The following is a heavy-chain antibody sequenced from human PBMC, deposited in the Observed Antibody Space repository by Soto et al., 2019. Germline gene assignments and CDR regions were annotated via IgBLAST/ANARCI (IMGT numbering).Heavy chain of an antibody. J-gene: IGHJ4*02. V-gene: IGHV3-23*01. CDR3: ARRGSGSYYDY. CDR2: ISGSADST. D-gene: IGHD1-26*01. Sequence: VQLLESGGGLVQPGGSLRLSCAASGFTFSSYAMRWVRQAPGKGLEWVSAISGSADSTYYADSVKGRFTISRDNSKNTLYLQMNSLRPEDTAVYYCARRGSGSYYDYWGQGTLVTVSS. CDR1: GFTFSSYA.